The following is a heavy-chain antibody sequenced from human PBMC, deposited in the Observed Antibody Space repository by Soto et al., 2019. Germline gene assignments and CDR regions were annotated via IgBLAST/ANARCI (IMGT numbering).Heavy chain of an antibody. Sequence: EVQLVESGGGLVKPGGSLRLSCAASGFIFRSYNMNWVRQAPGKGLEWVSSISSSSSYIYYADSVKGRFTISRDNAKNSLYLQMDSLRAEDTGVYYCARDNNYYGMKLWGQGTTVTVSS. J-gene: IGHJ6*02. V-gene: IGHV3-21*01. CDR1: GFIFRSYN. CDR3: ARDNNYYGMKL. CDR2: ISSSSSYI.